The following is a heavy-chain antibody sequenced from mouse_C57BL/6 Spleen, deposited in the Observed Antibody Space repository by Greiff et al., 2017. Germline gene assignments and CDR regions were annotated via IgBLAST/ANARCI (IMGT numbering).Heavy chain of an antibody. CDR2: ISYDGSN. V-gene: IGHV3-6*01. J-gene: IGHJ2*01. Sequence: VQLKESGPGLVKPSQSLSLTCSVTGYSITSGYYWNWIRQFPGNKLEWMGYISYDGSNNYNPSLKNRISITRDTSKNQFFLKLNSVTTEDTATYYCARDTTGIYFDYWGQGTTLTVSS. D-gene: IGHD2-12*01. CDR1: GYSITSGYY. CDR3: ARDTTGIYFDY.